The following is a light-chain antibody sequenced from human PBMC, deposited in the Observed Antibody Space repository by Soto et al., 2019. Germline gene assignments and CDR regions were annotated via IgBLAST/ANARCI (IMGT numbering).Light chain of an antibody. CDR3: SSYTSTSTLYV. V-gene: IGLV2-14*01. J-gene: IGLJ1*01. CDR1: SSDVGGYNY. CDR2: EVT. Sequence: QFALTQPASVSGSPGQSITISCTGTSSDVGGYNYVSWYQQHPDKAPKLMIYEVTNRPSGVSFRFSGSKSGNTASLTISGLQPEDEADYYCSSYTSTSTLYVFGTGTKLTVL.